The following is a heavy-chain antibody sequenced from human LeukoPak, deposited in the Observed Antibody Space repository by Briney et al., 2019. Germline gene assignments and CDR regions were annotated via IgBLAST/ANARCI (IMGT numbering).Heavy chain of an antibody. CDR3: GRMGYSGYGTVDY. V-gene: IGHV4-4*02. D-gene: IGHD5-12*01. J-gene: IGHJ4*02. CDR1: GGSISGINW. Sequence: SETLSLTCAVSGGSISGINWWSWVRQPLGKGLEWIGEIYHRGNTNYNPSLKSRVTISVDNSKNQFSLNLSSVTAADTAVYYCGRMGYSGYGTVDYWGQGTLVTVSS. CDR2: IYHRGNT.